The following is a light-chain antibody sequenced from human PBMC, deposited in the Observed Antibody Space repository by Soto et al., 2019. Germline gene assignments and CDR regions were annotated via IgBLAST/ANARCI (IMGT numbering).Light chain of an antibody. CDR2: STN. V-gene: IGLV1-44*01. CDR1: SSNIGSNP. J-gene: IGLJ2*01. Sequence: QSVLTQPPSASGTPGQRVTISCSGSSSNIGSNPVNWYQQLPGTAPKLLIYSTNQRPSGVPDRFSGFKSGTSASLAISGLQSEDQDDYYCASWDDSLNAVVFGGGTKLTVL. CDR3: ASWDDSLNAVV.